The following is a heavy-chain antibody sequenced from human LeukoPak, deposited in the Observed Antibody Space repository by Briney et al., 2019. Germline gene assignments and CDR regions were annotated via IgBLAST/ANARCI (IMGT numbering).Heavy chain of an antibody. Sequence: SETLSLTCTVSGGSISSYYWSWIRQPPGKGLEWIGYIYYSGSTNYNPSLKSRVTISVDTSKNQFSLKLSSVTAADTAVYYCARHWSYCGGDCYSGGIDYGGQGTLVTVSA. CDR3: ARHWSYCGGDCYSGGIDY. D-gene: IGHD2-21*02. CDR2: IYYSGST. CDR1: GGSISSYY. J-gene: IGHJ4*02. V-gene: IGHV4-59*08.